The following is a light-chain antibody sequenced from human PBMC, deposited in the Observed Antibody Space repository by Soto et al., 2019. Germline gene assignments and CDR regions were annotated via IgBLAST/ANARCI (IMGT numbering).Light chain of an antibody. CDR1: SNDVGNYNL. J-gene: IGLJ1*01. Sequence: QSALTQPASVSGSPGQSITISCTGTSNDVGNYNLVSWYQQHPGKAPKLMIYEGSKRPSGVSNRFSGSKSGNTASLTISGLQAEDEADYYCCSYAGTTPSDVFGTGTKLTVL. CDR3: CSYAGTTPSDV. V-gene: IGLV2-23*01. CDR2: EGS.